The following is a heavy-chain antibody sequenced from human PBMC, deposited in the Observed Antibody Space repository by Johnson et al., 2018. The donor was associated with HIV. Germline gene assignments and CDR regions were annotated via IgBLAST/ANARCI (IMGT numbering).Heavy chain of an antibody. CDR2: ISYDGSNK. J-gene: IGHJ3*02. V-gene: IGHV3-30*03. CDR3: ATKGITVTTARAFDI. Sequence: QVQLVESGGGVVQPGRSLRLSCAASGFTFSSYGMHWVRQAPGKGLEWVAVISYDGSNKYYADSVKGRFTISRDNSKNTLYLQMNSLRAEDTAVYYCATKGITVTTARAFDIWGRGTMVTVSS. D-gene: IGHD4-11*01. CDR1: GFTFSSYG.